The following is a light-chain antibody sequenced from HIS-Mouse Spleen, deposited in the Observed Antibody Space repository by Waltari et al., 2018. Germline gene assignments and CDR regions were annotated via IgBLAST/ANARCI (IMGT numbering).Light chain of an antibody. Sequence: QSALTQPASVSGSPGQSITISCTGTSSDVGGYNLVPWYQQHPGKAPKLMIYEVSNRPSGVSNRFSGSKSGNTASLTISGLQAEDEADYYCSSYTSSSTLVFGGGTKLTVL. CDR2: EVS. J-gene: IGLJ3*02. CDR1: SSDVGGYNL. CDR3: SSYTSSSTLV. V-gene: IGLV2-14*01.